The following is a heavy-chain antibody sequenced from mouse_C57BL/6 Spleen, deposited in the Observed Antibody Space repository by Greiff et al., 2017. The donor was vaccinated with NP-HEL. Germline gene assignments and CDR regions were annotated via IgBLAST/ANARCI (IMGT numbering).Heavy chain of an antibody. CDR2: ISNLAYSI. CDR1: GFTFSDYG. CDR3: ARHGITTAYWYFDV. V-gene: IGHV5-15*01. J-gene: IGHJ1*03. Sequence: DVMLVESGGGLVQPGGSLKLSCAASGFTFSDYGMAWVRQAPRKGPEWVAFISNLAYSIYYADTVTGRFTISRENAKNTLYLEMSSLRSEDTAMYYCARHGITTAYWYFDVWGTGTTVTVSS. D-gene: IGHD1-2*01.